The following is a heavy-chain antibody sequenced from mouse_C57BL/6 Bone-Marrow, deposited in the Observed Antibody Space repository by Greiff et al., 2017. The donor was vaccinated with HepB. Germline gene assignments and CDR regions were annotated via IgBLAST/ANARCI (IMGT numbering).Heavy chain of an antibody. CDR3: ARWYYVGGYYAMDY. CDR2: ISSGSSTI. J-gene: IGHJ4*01. V-gene: IGHV5-17*01. D-gene: IGHD1-1*01. CDR1: GFTFSDYG. Sequence: EVMLVESGGGLVKPGGSLKLSCAASGFTFSDYGMHWVRQAPEKGLEWVAYISSGSSTIYYADTVKGRFTISRDNAKNTLFLQMTSLRSEDTAMYYCARWYYVGGYYAMDYWGQGTSVTVSS.